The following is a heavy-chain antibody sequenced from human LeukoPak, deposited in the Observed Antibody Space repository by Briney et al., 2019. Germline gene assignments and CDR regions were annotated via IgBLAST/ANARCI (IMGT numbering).Heavy chain of an antibody. D-gene: IGHD3-22*01. V-gene: IGHV4-39*07. J-gene: IGHJ4*02. CDR2: IYYSGST. Sequence: SETLSLTCTVSGGSISSSSYYWGWIRQPPGKGLEWIGSIYYSGSTYYNPSLKSRVTISVDTSKNQFSLKLSSVTAADTAVYYCARDRYYYDSSGYLRLDYWGQGTLVTVSS. CDR1: GGSISSSSYY. CDR3: ARDRYYYDSSGYLRLDY.